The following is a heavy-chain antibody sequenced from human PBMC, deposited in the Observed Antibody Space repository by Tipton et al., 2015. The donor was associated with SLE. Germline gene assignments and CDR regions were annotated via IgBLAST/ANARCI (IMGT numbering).Heavy chain of an antibody. CDR3: ARALDKGGDDAFDV. CDR1: GGSIDNAGFY. D-gene: IGHD3-16*01. V-gene: IGHV4-31*03. J-gene: IGHJ3*01. Sequence: TLSLTCTVSGGSIDNAGFYWSWIRQVPGKGLEWIGYMYYSGSKYFNPSLKSRLSFSVDKSANQFSLKMNSMTAADTAMYFCARALDKGGDDAFDVWGQGTWVAVSS. CDR2: MYYSGSK.